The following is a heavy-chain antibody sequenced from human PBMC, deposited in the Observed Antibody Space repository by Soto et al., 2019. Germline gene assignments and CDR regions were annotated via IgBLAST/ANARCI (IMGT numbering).Heavy chain of an antibody. CDR1: GFSVTTNY. CDR2: TFTGGST. CDR3: AKKPPSSIHGWAFGMDV. J-gene: IGHJ6*02. V-gene: IGHV3-53*02. Sequence: EVQLVETGGGLIQPGGSLRLSCLASGFSVTTNYIIWVRQPPGKGLEWGSTTFTGGSTHYADSVKGRYSISRDNSKNTVYLQMNNLRVEDTAVYYCAKKPPSSIHGWAFGMDVWGQGTTVSVSS. D-gene: IGHD1-26*01.